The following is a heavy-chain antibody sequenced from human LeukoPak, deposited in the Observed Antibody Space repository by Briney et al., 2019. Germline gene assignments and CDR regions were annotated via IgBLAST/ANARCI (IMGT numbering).Heavy chain of an antibody. V-gene: IGHV1-2*02. D-gene: IGHD5-24*01. Sequence: ASVKVSCKASGYTFTGYYMHWVRQAPGQGLEWMGWINPNSGGTNYAQEFQGRVTMTRDTSISTAYMELSRLRSDDTAVYYCARSPRRDGYNLFDYWGQGTLVTVSS. CDR1: GYTFTGYY. CDR3: ARSPRRDGYNLFDY. J-gene: IGHJ4*02. CDR2: INPNSGGT.